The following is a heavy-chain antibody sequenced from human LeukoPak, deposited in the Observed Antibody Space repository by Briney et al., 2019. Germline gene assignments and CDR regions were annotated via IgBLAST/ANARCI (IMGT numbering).Heavy chain of an antibody. J-gene: IGHJ4*02. V-gene: IGHV4-59*12. Sequence: SETLSLTCTVSGGSISSYYWSWIRQPPGKGLEWIGYIYYSGSTNYNPSLKSRVTISVDTSKNQFSLKLSSVTAADTAVYYCARRPYYYDSSGYYWIDYWGQGTLVTVSS. CDR1: GGSISSYY. D-gene: IGHD3-22*01. CDR2: IYYSGST. CDR3: ARRPYYYDSSGYYWIDY.